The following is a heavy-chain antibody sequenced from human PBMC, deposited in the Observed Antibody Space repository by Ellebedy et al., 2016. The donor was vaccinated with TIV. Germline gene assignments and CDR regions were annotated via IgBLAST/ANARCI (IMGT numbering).Heavy chain of an antibody. D-gene: IGHD5-18*01. CDR3: ARGNTAMAMVDY. Sequence: ASVKVSXXASGYTFTNYSMHWVRQAPGQGLEWVGVTNPRDAGTTYAQKFQDRVTMTSDTSTSTFYMDLRSLTSEDTAVYYCARGNTAMAMVDYWGQGTLVTVSS. V-gene: IGHV1-46*01. CDR1: GYTFTNYS. J-gene: IGHJ4*02. CDR2: TNPRDAGT.